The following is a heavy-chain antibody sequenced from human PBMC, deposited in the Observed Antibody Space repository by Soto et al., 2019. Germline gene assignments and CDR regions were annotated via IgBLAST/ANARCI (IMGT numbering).Heavy chain of an antibody. V-gene: IGHV4-30-2*01. CDR3: ARVKVGDLFRFNWFFDL. CDR2: IFHTGST. Sequence: SETLSLTFTVSGGSISIGNFSWSWIRQPPGKGLEWIAYIFHTGSTFYNSSLKTRVTISVDRSKNQFSLKLRSVTETDTAVYYCARVKVGDLFRFNWFFDLWGRGTLVTVSS. CDR1: GGSISIGNFS. D-gene: IGHD3-3*01. J-gene: IGHJ2*01.